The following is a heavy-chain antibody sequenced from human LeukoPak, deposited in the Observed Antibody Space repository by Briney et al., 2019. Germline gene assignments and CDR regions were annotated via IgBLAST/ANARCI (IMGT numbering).Heavy chain of an antibody. CDR2: IYTSGST. CDR1: GVSISSYY. D-gene: IGHD5-18*01. V-gene: IGHV4-4*07. Sequence: SSETLSLTCTVSGVSISSYYWSWIRQPAGKGREWIGRIYTSGSTNYNPSLKSRVTMSVDTSKNQFSLKLSSVNAADTAVYSCARDRSYSYGYCDYWGPGTRVTVSS. CDR3: ARDRSYSYGYCDY. J-gene: IGHJ4*02.